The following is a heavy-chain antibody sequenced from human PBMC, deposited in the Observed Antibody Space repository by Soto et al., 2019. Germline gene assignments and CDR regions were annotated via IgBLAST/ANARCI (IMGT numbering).Heavy chain of an antibody. V-gene: IGHV1-69*01. J-gene: IGHJ4*02. CDR3: ARGWGLVS. Sequence: QMEQSGAEVRKPGSSVKVSCKPSGGSLTSYPMAWVRQAPGQGFEWMGGIIPIHGTTEYAQKFQGSVTIDADESTNRAPLELTGLTSEVTAVYYCARGWGLVSWGQGTLVTVSS. CDR2: IIPIHGTT. D-gene: IGHD3-16*01. CDR1: GGSLTSYP.